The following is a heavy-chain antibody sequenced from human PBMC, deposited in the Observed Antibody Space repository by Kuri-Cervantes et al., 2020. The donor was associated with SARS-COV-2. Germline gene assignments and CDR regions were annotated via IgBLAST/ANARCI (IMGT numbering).Heavy chain of an antibody. CDR1: GGSISSYY. CDR2: IYYSGST. D-gene: IGHD3-10*01. CDR3: ATSYGGSGSYYYGMDD. V-gene: IGHV4-59*01. J-gene: IGHJ6*02. Sequence: GSLRLSCTVSGGSISSYYWSWIRQPPGKGLEWIGYIYYSGSTNYNPSLKSRVTITVDTSKNQFSLKLSSVTAADTAVYYCATSYGGSGSYYYGMDDWGQGTTVTVSS.